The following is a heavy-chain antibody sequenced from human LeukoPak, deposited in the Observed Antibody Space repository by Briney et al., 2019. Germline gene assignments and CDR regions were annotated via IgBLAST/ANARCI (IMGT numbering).Heavy chain of an antibody. CDR3: AMSGYDYYYFDY. CDR1: GYTFTSYG. Sequence: ASVKVSCKASGYTFTSYGISWVRQAPGQGLEWMGWINPNSGGTNYAQKFQGRVTMTRDTSISTAYMELSRLRSGDTAVYYCAMSGYDYYYFDYWGQGTLVTVSS. D-gene: IGHD5-12*01. V-gene: IGHV1-2*02. CDR2: INPNSGGT. J-gene: IGHJ4*02.